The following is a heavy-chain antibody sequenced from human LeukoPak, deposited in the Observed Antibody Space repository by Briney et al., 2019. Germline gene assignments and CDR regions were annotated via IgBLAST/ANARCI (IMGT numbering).Heavy chain of an antibody. J-gene: IGHJ5*02. V-gene: IGHV1-2*06. CDR3: ARAPNRYCSSTSCYSWFDP. CDR2: INPNSGGT. CDR1: GYTFTGYY. D-gene: IGHD2-2*01. Sequence: GASVKVSCKASGYTFTGYYMHWVRQAPGQGLEWMGRINPNSGGTNYAQKFQGRVTITRNTSISTAYMELSSLRSEDTAVYYCARAPNRYCSSTSCYSWFDPWGQGTLVTVSS.